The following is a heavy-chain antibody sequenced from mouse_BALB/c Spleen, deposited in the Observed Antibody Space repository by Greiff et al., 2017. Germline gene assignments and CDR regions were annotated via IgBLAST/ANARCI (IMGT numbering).Heavy chain of an antibody. Sequence: EVQGVESGGGLVKPGGSLKLSCAASGFTFSSYAMSWVRQTPEKRLEWVATISSGGSYTYYPDSVKGRFTISRDNAKNTLYLQMSSLRSEDTAMYYCARHVDYGSSYYAMDYWGQGTSVTVSS. CDR2: ISSGGSYT. CDR1: GFTFSSYA. D-gene: IGHD1-1*01. V-gene: IGHV5-9-3*01. CDR3: ARHVDYGSSYYAMDY. J-gene: IGHJ4*01.